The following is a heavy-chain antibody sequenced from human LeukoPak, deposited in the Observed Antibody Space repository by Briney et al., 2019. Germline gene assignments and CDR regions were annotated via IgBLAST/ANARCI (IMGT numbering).Heavy chain of an antibody. V-gene: IGHV1-69*13. Sequence: SVKVSCKASGGTFSSYAISWVRQAPGQGLEWMGGIIPIFGTANYAQKFQGRVTITADESTSTAYMELSSVRSEDTAVYYCARGVRSHFYDYSGLYYYYLDLWGKGTTVTVSS. CDR3: ARGVRSHFYDYSGLYYYYLDL. D-gene: IGHD3-16*01. CDR2: IIPIFGTA. J-gene: IGHJ6*03. CDR1: GGTFSSYA.